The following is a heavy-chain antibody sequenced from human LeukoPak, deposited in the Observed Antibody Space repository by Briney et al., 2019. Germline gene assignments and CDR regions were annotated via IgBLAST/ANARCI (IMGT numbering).Heavy chain of an antibody. V-gene: IGHV3-23*01. Sequence: GGSLRLSCAASGFTFSSYAMSWVRQAPGEGLGWVSGISGSGGTTYYADSVKGRFTISRDNSKNTYLQMNSLRAEDTAAYYCAKDSRSTLPRGRLDYWGQGTLVTVSS. D-gene: IGHD2-21*02. CDR2: ISGSGGTT. J-gene: IGHJ4*02. CDR1: GFTFSSYA. CDR3: AKDSRSTLPRGRLDY.